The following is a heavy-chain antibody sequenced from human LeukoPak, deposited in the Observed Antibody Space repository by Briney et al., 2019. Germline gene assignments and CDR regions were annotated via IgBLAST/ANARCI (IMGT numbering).Heavy chain of an antibody. CDR1: GFTFSNYC. V-gene: IGHV3-23*01. J-gene: IGHJ4*02. CDR3: AKYGAPGWSGYLDY. D-gene: IGHD4/OR15-4a*01. Sequence: QPGRSLRLSCAASGFTFSNYCVTWVRQAPGKALEWVSSISGSGDSTYYADSVKGRFTISRDNSKNTLYLQMNSLRVEDTAIYYCAKYGAPGWSGYLDYWGQGTLVTVSS. CDR2: ISGSGDST.